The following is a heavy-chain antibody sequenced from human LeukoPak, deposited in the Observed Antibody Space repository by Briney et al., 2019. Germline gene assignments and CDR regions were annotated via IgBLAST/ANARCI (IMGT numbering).Heavy chain of an antibody. J-gene: IGHJ4*02. D-gene: IGHD5-12*01. CDR3: ARDLYCSTYSCSFAN. CDR2: TYYRSKWFR. V-gene: IGHV6-1*01. CDR1: GDSVSSDGVA. Sequence: SQTLSLTCAISGDSVSSDGVAWNWIRQSTSRGLEWLGRTYYRSKWFRDYAESVKSRITIDPDTSKNQFFLQLNSVTPEDTAVYYCARDLYCSTYSCSFANWGQGTLVTVSS.